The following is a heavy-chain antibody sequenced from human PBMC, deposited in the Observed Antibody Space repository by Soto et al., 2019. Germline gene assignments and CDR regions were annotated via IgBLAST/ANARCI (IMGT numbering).Heavy chain of an antibody. V-gene: IGHV4-30-4*01. CDR2: TSYSGGS. CDR3: ARLSGYDPAGAADK. D-gene: IGHD5-12*01. Sequence: QVQLQESGPGLVKASQTLSLTCTLSGASVSSAEHYWSWIRQPPGKGLEWIGYTSYSGGSYYNASLQRRVSISVDTSQKQFSLKLTSVTAADTAVYYCARLSGYDPAGAADKWGPGILVSVSS. J-gene: IGHJ4*02. CDR1: GASVSSAEHY.